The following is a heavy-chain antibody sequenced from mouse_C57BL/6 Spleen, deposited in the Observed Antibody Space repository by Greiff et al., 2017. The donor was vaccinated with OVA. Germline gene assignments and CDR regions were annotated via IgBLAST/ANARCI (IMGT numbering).Heavy chain of an antibody. V-gene: IGHV1-54*01. CDR1: GYAFTNYL. CDR2: INPGSGGT. CDR3: ARGYYGSSYVDYAMDY. J-gene: IGHJ4*01. D-gene: IGHD1-1*01. Sequence: VQLQQSGAELVRPGTSVKVSCKASGYAFTNYLIEWVKQRPGQGLEWIGVINPGSGGTNYNEKFKGKATLTADKSSSTAYMQLSSLTSEDSAGYFCARGYYGSSYVDYAMDYWGQGTSVTVSS.